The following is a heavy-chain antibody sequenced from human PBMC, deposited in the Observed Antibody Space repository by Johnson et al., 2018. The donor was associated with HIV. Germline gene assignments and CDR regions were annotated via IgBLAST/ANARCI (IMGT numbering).Heavy chain of an antibody. CDR1: GFTFSSYW. CDR3: AREGPMVRSGAFDI. J-gene: IGHJ3*02. CDR2: IKQDGSEK. Sequence: EVQLVESGGGLVQPGGSLRLSCAASGFTFSSYWMSWVRQAPGKGLEWVANIKQDGSEKYYVDSVKGRFTISRDNAKNSLYLQMNSLRAEDTAVYYCAREGPMVRSGAFDIWGQGTKVTVSS. D-gene: IGHD3-10*01. V-gene: IGHV3-7*01.